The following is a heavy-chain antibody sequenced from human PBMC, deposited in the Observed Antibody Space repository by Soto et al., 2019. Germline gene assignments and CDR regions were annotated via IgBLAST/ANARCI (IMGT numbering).Heavy chain of an antibody. V-gene: IGHV3-33*01. CDR1: GFTFSDYA. CDR2: IRPDGSNR. CDR3: ARVGRPQHLLTGFDN. J-gene: IGHJ5*02. Sequence: QVQLVESGGGVVQPGWSLRLSCVTSGFTFSDYAMHWVRQAPGKGLEWLAVIRPDGSNRYYAYSVKGRFTISRDISKNTLYLQMSSLRADDTAVYFCARVGRPQHLLTGFDNWGQGTLVTVSS. D-gene: IGHD3-16*01.